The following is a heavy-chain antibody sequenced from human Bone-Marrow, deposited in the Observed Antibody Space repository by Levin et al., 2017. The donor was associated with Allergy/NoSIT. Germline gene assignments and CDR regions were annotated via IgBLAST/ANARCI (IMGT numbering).Heavy chain of an antibody. D-gene: IGHD6-19*01. J-gene: IGHJ3*01. V-gene: IGHV4-39*01. Sequence: SETLSLTCSVSGGSISRSSSYWAWIRQSPGAGLEWIGSMFYSVSTYYTPSLKGRVAISADTSKNQLSLKLTSVTAADTAVYSCAKSWEQWPSEAFDLWGPGTVVTVSS. CDR2: MFYSVST. CDR3: AKSWEQWPSEAFDL. CDR1: GGSISRSSSY.